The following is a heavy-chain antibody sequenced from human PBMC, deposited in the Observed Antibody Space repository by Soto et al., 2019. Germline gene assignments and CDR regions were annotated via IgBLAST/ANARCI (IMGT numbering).Heavy chain of an antibody. CDR3: ARDRLAISSSSRSGWFDP. D-gene: IGHD6-6*01. Sequence: QVQLVQSGAEVKKPGASVKVSCKASGYTFTSYAMHWVRQAPGQRLEWMGWINAGNGNTKYSQKFQGRVTITRDTSASTAYMELSSLRSEDTAVYYCARDRLAISSSSRSGWFDPWGQGTLVTVSS. J-gene: IGHJ5*02. CDR1: GYTFTSYA. CDR2: INAGNGNT. V-gene: IGHV1-3*01.